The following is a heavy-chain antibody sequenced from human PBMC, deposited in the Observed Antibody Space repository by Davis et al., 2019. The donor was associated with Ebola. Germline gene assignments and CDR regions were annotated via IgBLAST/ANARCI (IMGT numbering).Heavy chain of an antibody. CDR3: TTPGGQDSGYDVFDI. CDR1: GYTFTNYY. V-gene: IGHV1-46*03. CDR2: INPNDGRT. D-gene: IGHD5-12*01. J-gene: IGHJ3*02. Sequence: ASVQVSCKASGYTFTNYYMHWVRQAPGQGLEWMGMINPNDGRTIYAQKFQGRVTVTRDTSTTTVYMELSSLRSEDTALYYCTTPGGQDSGYDVFDIWGKGTMVTVSS.